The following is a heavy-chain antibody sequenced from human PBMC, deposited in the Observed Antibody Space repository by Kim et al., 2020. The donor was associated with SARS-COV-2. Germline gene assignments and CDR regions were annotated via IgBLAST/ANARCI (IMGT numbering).Heavy chain of an antibody. V-gene: IGHV1-2*02. J-gene: IGHJ5*02. Sequence: NYAQKFQGRVTMTRDTSISTAYMELSRLRSDDTAVYYCARLVRKGYWFDPWGQGTLVTVSS. D-gene: IGHD6-6*01. CDR3: ARLVRKGYWFDP.